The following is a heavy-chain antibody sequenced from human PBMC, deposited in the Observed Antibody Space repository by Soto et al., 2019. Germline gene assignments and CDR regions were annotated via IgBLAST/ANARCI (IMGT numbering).Heavy chain of an antibody. CDR2: IYYSGST. CDR1: GGSISSGGYY. V-gene: IGHV4-31*03. D-gene: IGHD2-21*02. Sequence: QVQLQESGPGLVKPSQTLSLTCTVSGGSISSGGYYWIWIRQHPGKGLEWIGYIYYSGSTYYNPARKSRVTISVDTSKNQFSLKLSSVTGADTAVYYCARAERYCGGDCYKACMDVWGQGATVTVSS. CDR3: ARAERYCGGDCYKACMDV. J-gene: IGHJ6*02.